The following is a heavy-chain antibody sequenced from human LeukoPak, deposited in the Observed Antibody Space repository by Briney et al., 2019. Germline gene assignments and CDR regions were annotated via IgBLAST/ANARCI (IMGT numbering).Heavy chain of an antibody. J-gene: IGHJ6*02. CDR2: IYTSGST. CDR3: ARSAASRYCSGGSCSDYGMDV. V-gene: IGHV4-4*07. CDR1: GGSISSYY. Sequence: SETLSLTCTVSGGSISSYYWSWIRQPAGKGLEWIGRIYTSGSTNYNPSLKSRVTMSVDTSKNQFSLKLSSVTAADTAVYYRARSAASRYCSGGSCSDYGMDVWGQGTTVTVSS. D-gene: IGHD2-15*01.